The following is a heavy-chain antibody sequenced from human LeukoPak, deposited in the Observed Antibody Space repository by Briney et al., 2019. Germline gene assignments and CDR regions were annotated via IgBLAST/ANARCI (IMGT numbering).Heavy chain of an antibody. CDR2: ISWNSGSI. CDR1: GVTFDDYA. CDR3: AKGVTGRSIAAYGMDV. Sequence: RGGSLRLSCAASGVTFDDYAMHWVREAPGKGLGWVSGISWNSGSIGYQDSVKGRFTISRDNAKNSLYLQMNSLRAEDTALYYCAKGVTGRSIAAYGMDVWGQGTTVTVSS. J-gene: IGHJ6*02. D-gene: IGHD6-13*01. V-gene: IGHV3-9*01.